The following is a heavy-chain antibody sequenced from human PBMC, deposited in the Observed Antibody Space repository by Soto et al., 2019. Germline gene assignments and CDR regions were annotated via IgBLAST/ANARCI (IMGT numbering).Heavy chain of an antibody. Sequence: QVQLVESGGGVVQPGTSLRLSCVGSGFTFRSYVIHWVRQAPGKGLEWVALTSYDGGNNFYGDSVKGRFTISRDNSRNTGELQMDSLRLEDTALYYCARWGTTGGLDVWGQGTLVSVSS. CDR3: ARWGTTGGLDV. J-gene: IGHJ4*02. D-gene: IGHD4-17*01. V-gene: IGHV3-33*05. CDR1: GFTFRSYV. CDR2: TSYDGGNN.